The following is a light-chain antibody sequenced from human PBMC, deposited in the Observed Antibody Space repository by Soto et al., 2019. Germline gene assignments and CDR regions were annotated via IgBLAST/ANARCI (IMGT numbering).Light chain of an antibody. Sequence: QSALTQPPSASGSPGQSVTISCTGTSSDVGGYDFVSWYQQHPGKAPKLMIYEVTKRPSGVPDRFSGSKSGNTASLTVSGLQAEDEAYYYCSSYADSNNFVFGTGTKLTVL. CDR2: EVT. J-gene: IGLJ1*01. CDR1: SSDVGGYDF. CDR3: SSYADSNNFV. V-gene: IGLV2-8*01.